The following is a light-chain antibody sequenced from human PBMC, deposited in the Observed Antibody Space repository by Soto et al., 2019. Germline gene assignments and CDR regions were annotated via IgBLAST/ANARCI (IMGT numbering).Light chain of an antibody. CDR3: QQSYSIRSIT. CDR1: QSISSY. V-gene: IGKV1-39*01. Sequence: DIQMTQSPSSLSASVGDRVTITCRASQSISSYLNWYQQKPGKAPKLLIYAACSLQSGVPSRFSGSGSGTDFTLTISSLQPEDFATYYCQQSYSIRSITYGQGTRLEIK. CDR2: AAC. J-gene: IGKJ5*01.